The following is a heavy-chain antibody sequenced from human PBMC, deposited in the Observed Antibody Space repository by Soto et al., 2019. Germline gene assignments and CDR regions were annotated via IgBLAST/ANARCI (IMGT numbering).Heavy chain of an antibody. D-gene: IGHD2-15*01. Sequence: PGGSLRLSCSASGFTFSSYGMHWVRQAPGKGLEWVAVIWYDGSNKYYADSVKGRFTISRDNSKNTLYLQMNSLRAEDTAVYYCAGDNQKVAHYFDYWGRGTLVTVSS. CDR1: GFTFSSYG. CDR3: AGDNQKVAHYFDY. J-gene: IGHJ4*02. V-gene: IGHV3-33*01. CDR2: IWYDGSNK.